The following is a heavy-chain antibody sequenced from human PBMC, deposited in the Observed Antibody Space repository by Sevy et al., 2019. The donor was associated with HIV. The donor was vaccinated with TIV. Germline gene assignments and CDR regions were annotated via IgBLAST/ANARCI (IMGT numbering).Heavy chain of an antibody. V-gene: IGHV1-69*13. D-gene: IGHD3-9*01. J-gene: IGHJ6*02. CDR1: GGSFSFYG. Sequence: ASVKVSCKAFGGSFSFYGISWVRQAPGQGLEWMAGIIPILGTTKYAQKFQGRVTITADESTSTVYMELTSLRSEDTAVYYCVRGGPDDILTHYGMDVWGQGTTVTVSS. CDR2: IIPILGTT. CDR3: VRGGPDDILTHYGMDV.